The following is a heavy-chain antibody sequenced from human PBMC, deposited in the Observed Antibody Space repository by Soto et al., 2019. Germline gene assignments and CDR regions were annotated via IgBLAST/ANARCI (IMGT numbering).Heavy chain of an antibody. J-gene: IGHJ6*02. CDR3: ARAYIAETVHYGMDV. V-gene: IGHV4-59*01. CDR1: GGSISRYY. Sequence: QVQLQESGPGLVKPSETLSLTCTVSGGSISRYYWSWIRQPPGKGLEWNGYIYYSGSTNYNPSLKSRVTISVDTSKNQFSLKLSSVTAADTAVYYCARAYIAETVHYGMDVWGQGTTVTVSS. CDR2: IYYSGST. D-gene: IGHD6-13*01.